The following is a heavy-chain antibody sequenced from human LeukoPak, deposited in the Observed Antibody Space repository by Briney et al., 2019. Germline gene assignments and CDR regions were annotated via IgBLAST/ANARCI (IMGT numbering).Heavy chain of an antibody. Sequence: SETLSLTCTVSGGSISSHYWSWIRQPAGKGLEWIGRVYTSGSTNYNPSLRSRVTMSLDPSRNQFSLRLSSVTAAGTAVYYCATTGYNNDDYWGQGTLVTVSS. CDR3: ATTGYNNDDY. CDR2: VYTSGST. CDR1: GGSISSHY. V-gene: IGHV4-4*07. J-gene: IGHJ4*02. D-gene: IGHD5-18*01.